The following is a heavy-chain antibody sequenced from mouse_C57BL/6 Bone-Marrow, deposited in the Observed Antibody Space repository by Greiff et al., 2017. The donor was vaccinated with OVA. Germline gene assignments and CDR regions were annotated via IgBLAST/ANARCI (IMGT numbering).Heavy chain of an antibody. V-gene: IGHV1-80*01. CDR3: ARSGYYGSSYVKAMDY. CDR1: GYAFSSYW. D-gene: IGHD1-1*01. J-gene: IGHJ4*01. CDR2: IYPGDGDT. Sequence: VKLVESGAELVKPGASVKISCEASGYAFSSYWMNWVKQRPGKGLEWIGQIYPGDGDTNYNGKFKGKATLTADKSSSTAYMQLSSLTSEDSAVYFCARSGYYGSSYVKAMDYWGQGTSVTVSS.